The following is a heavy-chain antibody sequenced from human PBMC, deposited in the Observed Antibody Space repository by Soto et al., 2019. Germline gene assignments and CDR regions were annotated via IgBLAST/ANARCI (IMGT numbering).Heavy chain of an antibody. CDR3: AHTRAIVVIVAEDEYFQH. D-gene: IGHD3-22*01. Sequence: QITLKESGPTLVKPTQTLTLTCTFSGFSLSTSGVGVGWIRQPPGKGLEWLALIYWDDDKRYSPSLKSGLTITKDTSKNQVVLTMTNVDPADTATYYCAHTRAIVVIVAEDEYFQHWGQGTLVTVSS. CDR1: GFSLSTSGVG. V-gene: IGHV2-5*02. CDR2: IYWDDDK. J-gene: IGHJ1*01.